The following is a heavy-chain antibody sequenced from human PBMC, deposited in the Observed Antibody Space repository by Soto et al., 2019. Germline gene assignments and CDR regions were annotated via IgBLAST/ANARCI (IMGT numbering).Heavy chain of an antibody. J-gene: IGHJ4*02. Sequence: QVQLQESGPGLVKPSETLSLTCTVSGGSISSYYWSWIRQPPGKGLVWIGYIYYSGSTNYNPSLKSRVTISVDTSKNQFSLKLSSVTAADTAVYYCARSDGRYWGQGTLVTVSS. V-gene: IGHV4-59*01. CDR1: GGSISSYY. CDR2: IYYSGST. CDR3: ARSDGRY.